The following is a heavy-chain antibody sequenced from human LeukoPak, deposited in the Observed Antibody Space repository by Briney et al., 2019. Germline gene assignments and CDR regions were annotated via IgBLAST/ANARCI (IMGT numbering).Heavy chain of an antibody. CDR2: IIPIFGTA. D-gene: IGHD2-2*02. Sequence: ASVKVSCKASGYTFTSYDINWVRQATGQGLEWMGGIIPIFGTANYAQKFQGRVTITADESTNTAYMELSSLRSEDTAVYYCARVPRTGYCSSSSCYSLGAFDIWGQGTMVTVSS. J-gene: IGHJ3*02. V-gene: IGHV1-69*13. CDR1: GYTFTSYD. CDR3: ARVPRTGYCSSSSCYSLGAFDI.